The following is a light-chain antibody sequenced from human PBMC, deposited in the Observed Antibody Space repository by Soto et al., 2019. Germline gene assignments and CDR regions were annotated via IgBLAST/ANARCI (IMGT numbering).Light chain of an antibody. Sequence: QSVLTQPPSVSAAPGQKVTISCSGSSSNIGNNYVSWYQQFPGTAPKLLIYDNNERPSGIPDRFSGSESGTSATLGITGLQTGDEADYYCGTWDGSLSAGVFGKGTKLTVL. CDR2: DNN. CDR1: SSNIGNNY. CDR3: GTWDGSLSAGV. V-gene: IGLV1-51*01. J-gene: IGLJ2*01.